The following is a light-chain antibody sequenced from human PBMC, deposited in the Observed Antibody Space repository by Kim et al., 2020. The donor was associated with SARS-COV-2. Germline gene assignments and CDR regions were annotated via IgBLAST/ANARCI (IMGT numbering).Light chain of an antibody. V-gene: IGLV4-69*01. CDR3: RTWGTDIYVI. CDR2: INSDGSH. J-gene: IGLJ2*01. CDR1: SGHSTYA. Sequence: VRLTCTLSSGHSTYAIAWHQQQPEKGPRYLMKINSDGSHNKGDGIPDRFSGSSSGAERYLTISSLQSEDEADYYCRTWGTDIYVIFGGGTQLTVL.